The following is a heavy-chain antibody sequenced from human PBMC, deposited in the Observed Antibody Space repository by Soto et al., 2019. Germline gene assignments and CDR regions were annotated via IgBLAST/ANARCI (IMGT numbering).Heavy chain of an antibody. CDR1: DDSFRGAEYY. CDR3: ARGPAYIDGWRTFDL. V-gene: IGHV4-61*08. J-gene: IGHJ4*02. CDR2: TYYNGDT. D-gene: IGHD6-19*01. Sequence: SETLSLTCTVSDDSFRGAEYYWSWIRQPLGKGPEWIGYTYYNGDTKYNSALRSRVTMSEDTSKNQFSLRLSSVTAADTAVYFCARGPAYIDGWRTFDLWGRGILVTVSS.